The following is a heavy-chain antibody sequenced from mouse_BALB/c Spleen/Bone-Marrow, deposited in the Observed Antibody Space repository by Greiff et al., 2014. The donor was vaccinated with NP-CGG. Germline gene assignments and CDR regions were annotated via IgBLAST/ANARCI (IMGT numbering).Heavy chain of an antibody. Sequence: VQRVESGAELARPGASVNLSCKASGYTFTSYWMQWVKQRPGQGLEWTGAIYPGDGDTRYTQKFKGKATLTADKSSSTAYMQLSSLASEDSAVYYCAAYYGSSYWAMDYWGQGTSVTVSS. V-gene: IGHV1-87*01. CDR2: IYPGDGDT. J-gene: IGHJ4*01. CDR3: AAYYGSSYWAMDY. CDR1: GYTFTSYW. D-gene: IGHD1-1*01.